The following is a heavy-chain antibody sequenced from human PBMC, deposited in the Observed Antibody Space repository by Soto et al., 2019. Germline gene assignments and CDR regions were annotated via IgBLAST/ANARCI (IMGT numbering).Heavy chain of an antibody. V-gene: IGHV4-34*01. Sequence: SETLSLTCAVYGGSFSGYYWSWIRQPPGKGLEWIGEINHSGSTNYNPSLKSGVTISVDTSKNQFSLKLSSVTAADTAVYYCARGASRSGYSGYELYYFDYWGQGTLVTVSS. CDR3: ARGASRSGYSGYELYYFDY. CDR2: INHSGST. CDR1: GGSFSGYY. D-gene: IGHD5-12*01. J-gene: IGHJ4*02.